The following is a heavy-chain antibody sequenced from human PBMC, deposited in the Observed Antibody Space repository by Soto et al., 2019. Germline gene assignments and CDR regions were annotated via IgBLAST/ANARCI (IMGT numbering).Heavy chain of an antibody. V-gene: IGHV3-33*01. D-gene: IGHD6-19*01. Sequence: QVQLVESGGGVVQPGRSLRLSCAASGFTFSSYGMHWVRQAPGKGLEWVAVIWYDGSNKYYADSVKGRFTISRDNSKNPLYLQMNSLRAEDTAVYYCARDRVPYSSGWYAYYYGMDFWGQGTTVTVSS. CDR2: IWYDGSNK. CDR1: GFTFSSYG. J-gene: IGHJ6*02. CDR3: ARDRVPYSSGWYAYYYGMDF.